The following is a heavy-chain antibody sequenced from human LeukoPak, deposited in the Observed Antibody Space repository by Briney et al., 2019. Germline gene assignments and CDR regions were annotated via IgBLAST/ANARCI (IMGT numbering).Heavy chain of an antibody. V-gene: IGHV3-30*02. CDR3: TKDPLQFPFDYYYYMDV. J-gene: IGHJ6*03. Sequence: GGSLRLSCAASGFTFSSYGMHWVRQAPGKGLEGVAFIRYDGSNKYYADSVKGRFTISRDNSKNTLYLQMNSLRAEDTAVYYCTKDPLQFPFDYYYYMDVWGKGTTVTVSS. CDR1: GFTFSSYG. CDR2: IRYDGSNK. D-gene: IGHD4-11*01.